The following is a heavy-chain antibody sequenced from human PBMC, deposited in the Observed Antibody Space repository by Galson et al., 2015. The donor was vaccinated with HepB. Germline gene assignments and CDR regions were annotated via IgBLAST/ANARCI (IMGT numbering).Heavy chain of an antibody. CDR3: ARDGVIVVVLNYFDY. CDR1: GFTFSSYA. Sequence: SLRLSCAASGFTFSSYAMHWVRQAPGKGLEWVAVISYDGSNKYYADSVKGRFTISRDNSKNTLYLQMNSLRAEDTAVYYCARDGVIVVVLNYFDYWGQGTLVTVSS. J-gene: IGHJ4*02. V-gene: IGHV3-30*04. D-gene: IGHD3-22*01. CDR2: ISYDGSNK.